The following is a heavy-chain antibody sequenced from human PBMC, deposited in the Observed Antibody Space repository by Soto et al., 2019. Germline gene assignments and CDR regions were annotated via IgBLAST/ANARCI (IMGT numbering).Heavy chain of an antibody. CDR1: GGPFSDYA. V-gene: IGHV1-69*01. Sequence: QVQLVQSGAEVKKPGSSVKVSCKVSGGPFSDYAVSWVRQAPGQGLEWMGGIIPMFGTANYAQKFQGRVTITADESTTTAYMELSSLRSEDTAVYYWARDLDYYGSGNYYNRIDYWGQGTLVTVSS. CDR2: IIPMFGTA. CDR3: ARDLDYYGSGNYYNRIDY. J-gene: IGHJ4*02. D-gene: IGHD3-10*01.